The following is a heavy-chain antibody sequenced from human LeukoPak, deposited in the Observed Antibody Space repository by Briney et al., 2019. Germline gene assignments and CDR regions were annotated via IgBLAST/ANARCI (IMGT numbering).Heavy chain of an antibody. CDR1: GFTFSDYY. CDR2: ISSSGSTI. J-gene: IGHJ4*02. Sequence: GGSLRLSCAASGFTFSDYYMRWIRQAPGKGLEWVSYISSSGSTIYYADSVKGRFTISRDNAKNSLYLQMNSLRAEDTAVYYCARVRSTVTTFFDYWGQGTLVTVSS. CDR3: ARVRSTVTTFFDY. D-gene: IGHD4-17*01. V-gene: IGHV3-11*01.